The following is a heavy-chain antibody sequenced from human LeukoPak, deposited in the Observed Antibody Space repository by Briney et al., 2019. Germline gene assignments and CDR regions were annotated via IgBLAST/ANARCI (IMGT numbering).Heavy chain of an antibody. CDR1: GFTFDDYA. CDR3: AKDRSYTNSRTFDY. CDR2: ISWNSGSI. J-gene: IGHJ4*02. V-gene: IGHV3-9*01. Sequence: PGRSLRLSCAASGFTFDDYAMRWVRQAPGKGLEWVSGISWNSGSIGYADSVKGRFTISRDNAKNSLYLQMNSLRAEDTALYYCAKDRSYTNSRTFDYWGQGTLVTVSS. D-gene: IGHD2-2*02.